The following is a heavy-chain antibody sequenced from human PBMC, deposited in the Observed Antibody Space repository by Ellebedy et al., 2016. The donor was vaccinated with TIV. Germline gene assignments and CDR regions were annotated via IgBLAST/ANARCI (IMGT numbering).Heavy chain of an antibody. CDR1: GGSISSYY. V-gene: IGHV4-34*01. Sequence: SETLSLTCTVSGGSISSYYWSWIRQPPGKGLEWIGEINHSGSTNYNPSLKSRVTVSVDTSKNQFSLKLSSVTAADTAVYYCARGRPRYRAVAGKGWEYFDYWGQGTLVTVSS. CDR3: ARGRPRYRAVAGKGWEYFDY. J-gene: IGHJ4*02. CDR2: INHSGST. D-gene: IGHD6-19*01.